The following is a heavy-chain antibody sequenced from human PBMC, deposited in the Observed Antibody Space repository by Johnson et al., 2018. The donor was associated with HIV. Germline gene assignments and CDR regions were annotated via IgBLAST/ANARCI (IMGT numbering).Heavy chain of an antibody. D-gene: IGHD2-8*01. CDR2: IYSGGNT. J-gene: IGHJ3*02. CDR1: GFTVSNKY. Sequence: VESGGGLVQPGGSLRLSCAASGFTVSNKYMHWVRQAPGKGLEWVSVIYSGGNTYYADSVKGRFIISRDNFKNTLYLQMNSLRAEDTAVYYCARDGNAGYCTNGVCYNDAFDIWGQGIMVTVSS. CDR3: ARDGNAGYCTNGVCYNDAFDI. V-gene: IGHV3-66*01.